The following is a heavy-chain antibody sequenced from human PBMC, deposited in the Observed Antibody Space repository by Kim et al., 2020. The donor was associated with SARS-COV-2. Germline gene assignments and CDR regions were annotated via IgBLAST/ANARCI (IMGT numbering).Heavy chain of an antibody. D-gene: IGHD1-26*01. Sequence: GGSLRLSCAASGFTFSSYWMSWVRQAPGKGLEWVANIKQDGSEKYYVDSVKGRFTISRDNAKNSLYLQMNSLRAEDTAVYYCARDSGSYANYYGMDVWGQGTTVTVSS. J-gene: IGHJ6*02. CDR3: ARDSGSYANYYGMDV. CDR1: GFTFSSYW. CDR2: IKQDGSEK. V-gene: IGHV3-7*01.